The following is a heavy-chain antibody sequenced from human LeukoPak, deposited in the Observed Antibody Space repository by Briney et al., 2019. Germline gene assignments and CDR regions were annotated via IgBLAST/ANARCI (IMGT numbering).Heavy chain of an antibody. J-gene: IGHJ6*04. CDR3: ARDYPTYYYGSGSYHYGMDV. CDR1: GFTVSSNY. CDR2: IYSGGST. Sequence: GGSLRLFCAASGFTVSSNYMSWVRQAPGKGLEWVSVIYSGGSTYYADSVKGRFTISRDNSKNTLYLQMNSLRAEDTAVYYCARDYPTYYYGSGSYHYGMDVWGKGTTVTVSS. V-gene: IGHV3-53*01. D-gene: IGHD3-10*01.